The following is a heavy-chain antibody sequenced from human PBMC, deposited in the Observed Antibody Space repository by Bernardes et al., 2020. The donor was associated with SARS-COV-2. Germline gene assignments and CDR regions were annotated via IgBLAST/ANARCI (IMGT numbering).Heavy chain of an antibody. V-gene: IGHV3-15*01. Sequence: GGSLRLSCAASVFTFSGVWMSWVRKAPGKGLEWLGRIKSKRDGGSADYAAPVEGRFTISRDDSKNTLYLQMSSLKTEDTAVYYCTSTFYYDSSGDRWGQGTLVTVSS. J-gene: IGHJ4*02. CDR2: IKSKRDGGSA. CDR3: TSTFYYDSSGDR. CDR1: VFTFSGVW. D-gene: IGHD3-22*01.